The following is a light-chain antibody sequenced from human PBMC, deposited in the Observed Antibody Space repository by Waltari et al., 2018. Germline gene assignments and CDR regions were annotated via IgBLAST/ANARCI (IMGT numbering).Light chain of an antibody. V-gene: IGKV3-15*01. Sequence: EIVMTQSLATLAVSPGERATLSCRASQSISTMLAWYQQKPGQAPRFLIYGASTRAPGIPARFSGSGSGTEYTLTISSLQSEDFAVYYCQQYNDWPYTFGQGTKLEIK. J-gene: IGKJ2*01. CDR3: QQYNDWPYT. CDR1: QSISTM. CDR2: GAS.